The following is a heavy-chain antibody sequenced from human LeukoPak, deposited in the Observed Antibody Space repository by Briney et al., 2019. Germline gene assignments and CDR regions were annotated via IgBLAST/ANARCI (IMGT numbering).Heavy chain of an antibody. V-gene: IGHV4-4*07. D-gene: IGHD3-22*01. CDR1: GGPISSYY. CDR2: IYTSGST. J-gene: IGHJ4*02. CDR3: ARETYYCDSGDNYFDY. Sequence: SETLSLTCTVSGGPISSYYWSWIRPPAGGGLEWIGRIYTSGSTNYNPSLKSRVTMSVDTSKNQFSLKLSSVTAADTAVYYCARETYYCDSGDNYFDYWGQGTLVTVSS.